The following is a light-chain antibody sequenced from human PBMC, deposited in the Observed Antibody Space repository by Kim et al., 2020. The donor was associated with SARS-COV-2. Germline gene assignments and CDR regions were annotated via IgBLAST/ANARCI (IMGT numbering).Light chain of an antibody. Sequence: SLSPGETATLSCRASQRLGTNLAWYQHKPGQAPRLLIYGASTRATGIPARFSGAGSGTEFTLTISSLQSEDFAVYFCQQYNDWLSFGGGTKVDIK. J-gene: IGKJ4*01. V-gene: IGKV3-15*01. CDR1: QRLGTN. CDR3: QQYNDWLS. CDR2: GAS.